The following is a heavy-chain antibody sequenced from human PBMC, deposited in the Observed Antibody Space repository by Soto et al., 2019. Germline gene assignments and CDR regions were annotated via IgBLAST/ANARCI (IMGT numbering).Heavy chain of an antibody. CDR1: GYTLTELS. V-gene: IGHV1-24*01. Sequence: WASVKVSCKVSGYTLTELSMHWVRQAPGKGLEWMGGFDPEDGETIYAQKFQGRVTMTEDTSTDTAYMELSSLRSEDTAVYYCATDRLTGDSSGYYPLLDYWGQGTLVTVSS. J-gene: IGHJ4*02. CDR3: ATDRLTGDSSGYYPLLDY. CDR2: FDPEDGET. D-gene: IGHD3-22*01.